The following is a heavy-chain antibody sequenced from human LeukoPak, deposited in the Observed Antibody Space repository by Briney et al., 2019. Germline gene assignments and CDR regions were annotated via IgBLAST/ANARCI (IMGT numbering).Heavy chain of an antibody. CDR2: IYYSGTT. D-gene: IGHD1-26*01. CDR1: GGSISSSSYY. V-gene: IGHV4-39*01. J-gene: IGHJ4*02. Sequence: PSETLCLTCKVSGGSISSSSYYWGWIRQSPGKGLEWIGSIYYSGTTYYNPSLKTRVTIFVDTSKNQFSLKLSSVTAADTAVYYCARLVGAATDPFDYWGQGTLVTVSS. CDR3: ARLVGAATDPFDY.